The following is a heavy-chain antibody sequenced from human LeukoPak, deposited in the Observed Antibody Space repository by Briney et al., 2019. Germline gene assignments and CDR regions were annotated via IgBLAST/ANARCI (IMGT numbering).Heavy chain of an antibody. V-gene: IGHV1-2*02. CDR1: GYTFTGYY. CDR2: INPNSGGT. CDR3: ARARRITIFGVVQAARNRQNNWFDP. D-gene: IGHD3-3*01. J-gene: IGHJ5*02. Sequence: GASVKVSCKASGYTFTGYYMHWVRQAPGQGLEWMGWINPNSGGTNYAQKFQGRVTMTRDTSISTAYMELSRLRSDDTAVYYCARARRITIFGVVQAARNRQNNWFDPWAREPWSPSPQ.